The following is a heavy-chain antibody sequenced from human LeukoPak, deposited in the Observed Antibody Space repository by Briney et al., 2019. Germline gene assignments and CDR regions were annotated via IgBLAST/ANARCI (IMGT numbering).Heavy chain of an antibody. V-gene: IGHV3-30*04. D-gene: IGHD3-22*01. CDR1: GITFSSYA. CDR2: ISYDGSNK. Sequence: GRSLRLSCAASGITFSSYAMHWVRQAPGKGLERVAVISYDGSNKYYADSVKGRFTISRDNSKNTLYLQMNSLRAEDTAVYYCARVGITMMVVVRDAFDIWGQGTMVTVSS. J-gene: IGHJ3*02. CDR3: ARVGITMMVVVRDAFDI.